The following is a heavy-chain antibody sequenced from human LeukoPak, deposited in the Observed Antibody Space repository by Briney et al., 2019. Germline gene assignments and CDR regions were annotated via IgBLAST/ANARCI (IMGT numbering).Heavy chain of an antibody. Sequence: SQTLSLTCAISGDSVSSNSAAWDWLRQSPSRGLEWLGSAYYRSKWYNDYAVSVKTLITINPDTSKNQFSLQLNSVTPEDTAVYYCARESHDYGGSFDYWGQGTLVTVSS. CDR1: GDSVSSNSAA. D-gene: IGHD4-23*01. J-gene: IGHJ4*02. CDR2: AYYRSKWYN. CDR3: ARESHDYGGSFDY. V-gene: IGHV6-1*01.